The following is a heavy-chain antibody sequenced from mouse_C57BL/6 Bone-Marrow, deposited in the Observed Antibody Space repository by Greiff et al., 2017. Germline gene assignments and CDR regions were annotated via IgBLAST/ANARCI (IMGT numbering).Heavy chain of an antibody. D-gene: IGHD2-10*01. CDR1: GYAFSSYW. Sequence: QVQLQQSGAELVKPGASVKISCKASGYAFSSYWMNWVKQRPGKGLEWIGQLYPGDGDTNYNGKFKGKATLTADKSSSTAYMQLSSLTSEDSAVYFCARFPTIYAMDYWGQGTSVTVSS. J-gene: IGHJ4*01. CDR3: ARFPTIYAMDY. CDR2: LYPGDGDT. V-gene: IGHV1-80*01.